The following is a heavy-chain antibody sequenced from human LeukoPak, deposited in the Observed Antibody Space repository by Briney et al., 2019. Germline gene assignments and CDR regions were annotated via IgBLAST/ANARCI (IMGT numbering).Heavy chain of an antibody. Sequence: PSETLSLTCTVSGGSISSGGYYWSWIRQHPGKGLEWIGYIYYSGSTYYNPSLKSRVTISVDTSKNQFSLKLSSVTAADTAVYYCARTQYYDYVWGSYRPPGYFDYWGQGTLVTVSS. D-gene: IGHD3-16*02. CDR3: ARTQYYDYVWGSYRPPGYFDY. V-gene: IGHV4-31*03. CDR1: GGSISSGGYY. CDR2: IYYSGST. J-gene: IGHJ4*02.